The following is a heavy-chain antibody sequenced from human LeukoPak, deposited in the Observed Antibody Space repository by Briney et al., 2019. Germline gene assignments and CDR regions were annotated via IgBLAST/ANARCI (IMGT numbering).Heavy chain of an antibody. CDR1: GDSISSGGYY. D-gene: IGHD3-10*01. V-gene: IGHV4-31*03. Sequence: ASETLSLTCTVSGDSISSGGYYWSWIRQHPGKGLEWIGYIYHSGSTYYNPSLKSRVTISVDTSKNQFSLKLSSVTAADTAVYYCARVAYGSYCFDYWGQGTLVTVSS. J-gene: IGHJ4*02. CDR3: ARVAYGSYCFDY. CDR2: IYHSGST.